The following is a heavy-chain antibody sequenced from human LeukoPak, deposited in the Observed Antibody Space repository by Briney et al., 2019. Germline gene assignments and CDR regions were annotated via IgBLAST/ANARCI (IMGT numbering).Heavy chain of an antibody. J-gene: IGHJ5*02. CDR2: INPNSGGT. CDR3: ARDTAMVTYWFDP. Sequence: ASVKVSCKASGYTFTGYYMHWVRQAPGQGLEWMVWINPNSGGTNYAQEFQGRVTMTRDTSISTAYMELSSLRSDDTAVYYCARDTAMVTYWFDPWGQGTLVTVSS. D-gene: IGHD5-18*01. CDR1: GYTFTGYY. V-gene: IGHV1-2*02.